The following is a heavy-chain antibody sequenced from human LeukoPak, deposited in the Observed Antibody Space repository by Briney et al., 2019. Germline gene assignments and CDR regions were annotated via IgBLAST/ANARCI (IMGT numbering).Heavy chain of an antibody. J-gene: IGHJ4*02. D-gene: IGHD1-26*01. CDR2: IYYSGST. V-gene: IGHV4-39*07. CDR1: SGSISSSSYY. CDR3: ARDGGSYHFDY. Sequence: SETLSLTCTVSSGSISSSSYYWGWIRQPPGKGLGWIGSIYYSGSTYYNPSLKSRVTISVDTSKNQFSLKLSSVTAADTAVYYCARDGGSYHFDYWGQGTLVTASS.